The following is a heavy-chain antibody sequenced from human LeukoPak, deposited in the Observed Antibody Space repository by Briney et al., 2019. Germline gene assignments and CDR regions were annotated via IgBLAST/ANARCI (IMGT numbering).Heavy chain of an antibody. CDR2: ISGSGGST. D-gene: IGHD1-26*01. V-gene: IGHV3-23*01. CDR1: GFTYSNFA. J-gene: IGHJ4*02. CDR3: ARSHGGSYYGTYFEY. Sequence: GGSLRLSCAASGFTYSNFAMSWVRQAPGKGLEWVSSISGSGGSTYYAVSVEGRFTLSRDNSKNTLYMQMNSLRADDTAVYYCARSHGGSYYGTYFEYWGQGALVTVSS.